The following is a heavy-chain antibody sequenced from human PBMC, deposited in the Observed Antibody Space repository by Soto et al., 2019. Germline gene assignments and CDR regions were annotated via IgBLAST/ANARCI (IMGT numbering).Heavy chain of an antibody. V-gene: IGHV3-7*01. Sequence: GGSLRLSCEASGFTFSSYWMSWVRQAPGKGLEWVANVRQDGSQKYLVDSVKGRFTISRDNAKNSMYLQMNSLRAEDTAVYYCARDSSSYFDYWGQGTLVTVSS. CDR3: ARDSSSYFDY. CDR1: GFTFSSYW. J-gene: IGHJ4*02. D-gene: IGHD6-6*01. CDR2: VRQDGSQK.